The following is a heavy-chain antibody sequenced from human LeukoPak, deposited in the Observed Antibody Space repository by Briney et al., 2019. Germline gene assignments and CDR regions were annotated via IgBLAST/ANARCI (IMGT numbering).Heavy chain of an antibody. Sequence: PSETLSLTCTVSGGSISSSSYYWGWIRQPPGKGLEWIGSIYYSGSTNYNPSLKSRVTISVDTSKNQFSLKLSSVTAADTAVYYCARVGSIAAAGTRWELLDYWGQGTLVTVSS. CDR1: GGSISSSSYY. CDR2: IYYSGST. J-gene: IGHJ4*02. V-gene: IGHV4-39*07. CDR3: ARVGSIAAAGTRWELLDY. D-gene: IGHD6-13*01.